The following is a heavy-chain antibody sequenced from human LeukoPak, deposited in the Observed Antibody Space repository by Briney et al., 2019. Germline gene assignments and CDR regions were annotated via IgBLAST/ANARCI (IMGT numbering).Heavy chain of an antibody. CDR1: GYTFTSYY. Sequence: ASVKVSCKASGYTFTSYYMHWLRQAPGQGLEWMGIINPSGGSTSYAQKFQGRVTMTRDTSTSTVYMELSSLRSEDTAVYYCARDHGSGSYPEGFDYWGQGTLVTVSS. D-gene: IGHD3-10*01. CDR3: ARDHGSGSYPEGFDY. V-gene: IGHV1-46*01. J-gene: IGHJ4*02. CDR2: INPSGGST.